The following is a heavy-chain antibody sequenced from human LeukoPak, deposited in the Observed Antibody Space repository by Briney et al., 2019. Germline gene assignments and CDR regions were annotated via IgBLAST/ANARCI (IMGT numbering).Heavy chain of an antibody. J-gene: IGHJ5*02. CDR2: ISSSGSTI. CDR1: GFTFSSYE. D-gene: IGHD2-15*01. Sequence: GGSLRLSCAASGFTFSSYEMNWVRQAPGKGLEWVSYISSSGSTIYYADSVKGRFTISRDNAKNSLYLQMNSLRAEDTALYYCARDKWGFNNWFDPWGQGTLVTVSS. CDR3: ARDKWGFNNWFDP. V-gene: IGHV3-48*03.